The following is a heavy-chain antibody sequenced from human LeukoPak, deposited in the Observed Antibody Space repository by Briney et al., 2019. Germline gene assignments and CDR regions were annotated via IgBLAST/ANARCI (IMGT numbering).Heavy chain of an antibody. CDR1: GFIFEDYG. CDR3: ARWGSGYNLFDY. CDR2: INWNGGST. V-gene: IGHV3-20*04. J-gene: IGHJ4*02. Sequence: GGSLRLSCAPSGFIFEDYGMHWVRQAPGKGLELVSGINWNGGSTGYADSVKGRFTISRDNAKNSLYLQMNSLRAEDTALYYCARWGSGYNLFDYWGQGILVTVSS. D-gene: IGHD3-3*01.